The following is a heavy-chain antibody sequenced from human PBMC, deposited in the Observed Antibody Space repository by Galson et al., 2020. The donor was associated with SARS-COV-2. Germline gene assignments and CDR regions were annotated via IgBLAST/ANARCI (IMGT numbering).Heavy chain of an antibody. V-gene: IGHV3-30*04. CDR3: ARALRGIAWGDAFDI. J-gene: IGHJ3*02. CDR2: ISYDGSNK. D-gene: IGHD6-13*01. CDR1: GFTFSSYA. Sequence: GGSLRLSCAASGFTFSSYAMHWVRQAPGKGLEWVEVISYDGSNKYYADSVKGRFTISRDNSKNTLYLQMNSLRAEDTAVYYCARALRGIAWGDAFDIWGQGTMVTVSS.